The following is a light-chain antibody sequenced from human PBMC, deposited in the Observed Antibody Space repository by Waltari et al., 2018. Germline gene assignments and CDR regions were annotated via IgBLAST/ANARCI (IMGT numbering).Light chain of an antibody. Sequence: DIQMTQSPSSVSASVGVRVTITCRASQGISTWLGWYQQKPGKAPKPLIYAASSLQSGVPSRFSGSGSGTEFTLTISSLQPEDFATYYCQQANSFPLFGGGTKVEIK. V-gene: IGKV1-12*01. J-gene: IGKJ4*01. CDR3: QQANSFPL. CDR1: QGISTW. CDR2: AAS.